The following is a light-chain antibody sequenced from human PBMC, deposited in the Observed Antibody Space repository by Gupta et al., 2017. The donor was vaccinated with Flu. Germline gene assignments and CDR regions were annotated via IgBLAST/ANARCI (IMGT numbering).Light chain of an antibody. Sequence: DIQMTQSPSSLSASVGDRVTITCRASQSISSYLNWYQQKPGKAPKLLIYAASRVKSGVPSRFSGSGSGTDFTLTISRRQPEDFATYYCQQSDSTSWTFGQGTKVEIK. V-gene: IGKV1-39*01. CDR3: QQSDSTSWT. J-gene: IGKJ1*01. CDR2: AAS. CDR1: QSISSY.